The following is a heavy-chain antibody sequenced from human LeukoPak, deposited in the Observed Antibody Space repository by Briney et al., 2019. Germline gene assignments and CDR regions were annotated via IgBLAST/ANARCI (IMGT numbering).Heavy chain of an antibody. CDR1: GGSISSGSYY. D-gene: IGHD5-24*01. CDR3: AREGRDGYNYGVDY. Sequence: SETLSLTCTVSGGSISSGSYYWSWIRQPAGKGLEWIGRIYTSGSTNYNPSLKSRVTISVDTSKNQFSLKLSSVTAADTAVYYCAREGRDGYNYGVDYWGQGTLVTVSS. J-gene: IGHJ4*02. V-gene: IGHV4-61*02. CDR2: IYTSGST.